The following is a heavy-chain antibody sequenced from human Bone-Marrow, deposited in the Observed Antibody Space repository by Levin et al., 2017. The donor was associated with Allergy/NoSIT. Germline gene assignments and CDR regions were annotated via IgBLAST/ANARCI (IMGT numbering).Heavy chain of an antibody. Sequence: GSLRLSCTVSGGSISSSSYYWGWIRQPPGKGLEWIGSIYYSGSTYYNPSLKSRVTISVDTSKNQFSLKLSSVTAADTAVYYCARQRRSGSFHYYYYYMDVWGKGTTVTVSS. CDR1: GGSISSSSYY. D-gene: IGHD3-10*01. CDR3: ARQRRSGSFHYYYYYMDV. V-gene: IGHV4-39*01. CDR2: IYYSGST. J-gene: IGHJ6*03.